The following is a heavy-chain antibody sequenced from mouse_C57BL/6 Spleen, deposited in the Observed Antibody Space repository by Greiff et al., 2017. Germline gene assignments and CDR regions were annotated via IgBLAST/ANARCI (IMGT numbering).Heavy chain of an antibody. CDR2: ISSGGSYT. J-gene: IGHJ2*01. V-gene: IGHV5-6*02. CDR1: GFTFSSYG. D-gene: IGHD2-1*01. CDR3: ARRDVYYGSYFDY. Sequence: EVKLVESGGDLVKPGGSLKLSCAASGFTFSSYGMSWVRQTPDKRLEWVATISSGGSYTYYPDSVKGRFTIARDNAKNTLYLQMSSLKSEDTAVYYGARRDVYYGSYFDYWGQGTTLTVSS.